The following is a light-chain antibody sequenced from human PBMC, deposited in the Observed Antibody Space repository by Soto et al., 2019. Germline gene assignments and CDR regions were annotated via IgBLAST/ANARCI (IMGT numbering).Light chain of an antibody. Sequence: DIVLTQSPGTLSLSPGERATLSCRASQTVGSNYLAWYQQKPGQAPRLLMYGASSRATGIPDRFRGSGSGTDFTLTLSRLEPEDFAVYYCQQYGGSPLYTFGQGTKLEIK. CDR3: QQYGGSPLYT. CDR2: GAS. CDR1: QTVGSNY. V-gene: IGKV3-20*01. J-gene: IGKJ2*01.